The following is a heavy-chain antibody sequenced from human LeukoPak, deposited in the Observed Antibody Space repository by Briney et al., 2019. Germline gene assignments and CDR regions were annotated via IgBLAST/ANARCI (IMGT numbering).Heavy chain of an antibody. CDR2: IYYSGST. CDR1: GGSISSSSYY. CDR3: ARDLSSSGWYPPLDY. V-gene: IGHV4-39*07. D-gene: IGHD6-19*01. Sequence: SETLSLTCTVSGGSISSSSYYWGWIRQPPGKGLEWIGSIYYSGSTYYNPSLKSRVTISVDTSKNQFSLKLSSVTAAGTAVYYCARDLSSSGWYPPLDYWGQGTLVTVSS. J-gene: IGHJ4*02.